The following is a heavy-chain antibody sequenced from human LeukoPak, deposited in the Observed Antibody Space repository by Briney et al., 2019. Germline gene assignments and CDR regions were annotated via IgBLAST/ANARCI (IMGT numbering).Heavy chain of an antibody. D-gene: IGHD6-6*01. CDR3: AREGYTSSSRFDF. CDR1: GYSFTSYW. J-gene: IGHJ4*02. Sequence: GESLKISCQGSGYSFTSYWIGWVRQMPGKGLEWMGIIYPGDSDTRYSPSFQGQVTISADRSISTAYLQWSGLQPSHTPMYYCAREGYTSSSRFDFWGQGTLVTVSS. CDR2: IYPGDSDT. V-gene: IGHV5-51*01.